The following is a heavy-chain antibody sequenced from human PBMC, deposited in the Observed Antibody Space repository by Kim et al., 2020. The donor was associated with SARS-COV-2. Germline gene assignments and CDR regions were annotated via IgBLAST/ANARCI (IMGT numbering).Heavy chain of an antibody. Sequence: PSLKSRVTISVDTSKYQFSLKLSSVTAADTAVYYCARVYCSGVSCYDDYWGQGTLVTVSS. J-gene: IGHJ4*02. CDR3: ARVYCSGVSCYDDY. D-gene: IGHD2-15*01. V-gene: IGHV4-59*01.